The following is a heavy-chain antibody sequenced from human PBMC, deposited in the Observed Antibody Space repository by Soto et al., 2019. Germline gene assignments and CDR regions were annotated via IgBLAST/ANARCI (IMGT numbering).Heavy chain of an antibody. D-gene: IGHD2-15*01. V-gene: IGHV3-21*01. CDR2: ISSSSSYI. J-gene: IGHJ4*02. CDR3: ARGLGYCSGGSCYVDY. CDR1: GFTFSSYS. Sequence: GESLKISCAASGFTFSSYSMNWVRKAPGKGLEWVSSISSSSSYIYYADSVKGRFTISRDNAKNSLYLQMNSLRAEDTAVYYCARGLGYCSGGSCYVDYWGQGTLVTVSS.